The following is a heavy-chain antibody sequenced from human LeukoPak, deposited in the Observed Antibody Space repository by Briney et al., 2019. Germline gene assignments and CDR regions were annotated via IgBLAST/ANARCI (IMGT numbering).Heavy chain of an antibody. CDR2: INPNSGGT. CDR1: GYTFSDYY. J-gene: IGHJ4*02. V-gene: IGHV1-2*02. D-gene: IGHD3-10*01. Sequence: ASVEVSCKASGYTFSDYYIHWVRQAPGQGLEGMGWINPNSGGTNYEQKFQGRVTMTRDTSITTAYMELSRPRFDDTAVYYCARDHRASGTLDFDYWGQGTKVTVSS. CDR3: ARDHRASGTLDFDY.